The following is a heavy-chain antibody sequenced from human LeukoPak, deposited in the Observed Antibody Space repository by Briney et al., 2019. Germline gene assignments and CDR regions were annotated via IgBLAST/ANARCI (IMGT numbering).Heavy chain of an antibody. CDR3: ARMDYYDSSGAFDI. J-gene: IGHJ3*02. V-gene: IGHV4-61*02. CDR1: GGSISSGSYY. Sequence: SQPLSLTCTVSGGSISSGSYYWSWIRQPAGKGLEWIGRIYTSGSTNYNPSLKSRVTISVDTSKNQFSLKLSSATAADTAVYYCARMDYYDSSGAFDIWGQGTMVTVSS. D-gene: IGHD3-22*01. CDR2: IYTSGST.